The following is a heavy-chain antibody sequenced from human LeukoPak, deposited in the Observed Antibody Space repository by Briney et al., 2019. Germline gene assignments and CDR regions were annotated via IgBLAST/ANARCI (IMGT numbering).Heavy chain of an antibody. Sequence: GGSLRLSCAASGFTFSSYAMSWVRQAPGKGLEWVSLISGGGSITYYADSVKGRFTISRDDSKNTLYLQMNSLRAEDAALYYCATTVAGTRTFDYWGQGTLVTVSS. V-gene: IGHV3-23*01. CDR2: ISGGGSIT. CDR1: GFTFSSYA. J-gene: IGHJ4*02. CDR3: ATTVAGTRTFDY. D-gene: IGHD6-19*01.